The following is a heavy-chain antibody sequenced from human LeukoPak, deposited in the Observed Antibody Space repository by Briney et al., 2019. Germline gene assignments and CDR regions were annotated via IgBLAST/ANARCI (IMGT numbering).Heavy chain of an antibody. Sequence: ASVKVSCKASGYTFTSYYMHWVRQAPGQGLEWMGIINPSGGSTSYAQKFQGRVTMTRDTSTSTVYMELSSLRSEDTAVYYCARVAGYCSSTSCYAHYNWFDPWGQGTLVTVSS. CDR2: INPSGGST. D-gene: IGHD2-2*01. V-gene: IGHV1-46*01. CDR1: GYTFTSYY. J-gene: IGHJ5*02. CDR3: ARVAGYCSSTSCYAHYNWFDP.